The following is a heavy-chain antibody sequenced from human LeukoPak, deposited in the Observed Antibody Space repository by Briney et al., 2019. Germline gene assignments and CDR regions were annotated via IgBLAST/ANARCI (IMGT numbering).Heavy chain of an antibody. J-gene: IGHJ2*01. CDR1: GFTFSTYA. CDR2: VVNSGSNT. V-gene: IGHV3-23*05. D-gene: IGHD2-21*02. CDR3: AAAMTEYWYLDL. Sequence: PGGSLRLSCAASGFTFSTYAMSWVRQAPGKGLEWVSGVVNSGSNTYYVDSVKGRFTISMDNSKNMLWLQMNSLRAEDTAVYYCAAAMTEYWYLDLWGRGTLVTVSS.